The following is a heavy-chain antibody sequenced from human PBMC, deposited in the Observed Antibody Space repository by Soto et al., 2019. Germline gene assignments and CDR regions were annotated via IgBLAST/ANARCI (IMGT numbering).Heavy chain of an antibody. CDR2: IDPSDSYT. J-gene: IGHJ6*02. D-gene: IGHD3-22*01. CDR1: GYSFTSYW. CDR3: ARRSRGLYYYYYFGMDV. Sequence: GESLKISCKGSGYSFTSYWISWVRQMPGKGLEWMGRIDPSDSYTNYSPSFQGHVTISADKSISTAYLQWSSLKASDTAMYYCARRSRGLYYYYYFGMDVWGQGTTVTVSS. V-gene: IGHV5-10-1*01.